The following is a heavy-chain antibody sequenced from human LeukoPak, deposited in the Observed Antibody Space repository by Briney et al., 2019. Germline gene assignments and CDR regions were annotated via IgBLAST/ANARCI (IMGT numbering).Heavy chain of an antibody. D-gene: IGHD3-22*01. CDR1: GFSFNSYT. Sequence: GGSLRLSCAASGFSFNSYTMSWVRQAPGKGLEWVSGISGSGGSTYYADSVKGRFTISRDNSKNTLYLQMNSLRAEDTAVYYCAKVPRITMIVLVTPDYWGQGTLVTVSS. V-gene: IGHV3-23*01. CDR3: AKVPRITMIVLVTPDY. CDR2: ISGSGGST. J-gene: IGHJ4*02.